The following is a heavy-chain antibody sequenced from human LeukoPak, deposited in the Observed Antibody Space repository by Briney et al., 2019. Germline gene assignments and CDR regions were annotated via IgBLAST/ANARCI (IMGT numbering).Heavy chain of an antibody. V-gene: IGHV3-74*01. J-gene: IGHJ6*03. Sequence: GGSLRLSCAASGFTFSRSWMHWVRQAPGKGLVWVSRINDDGSTTSYADSVKGRFTISRDNAKNTLYLQMNSLRAEDTAVYYCAKDWAARAYYYYYMDVWGKGTTVTVSS. CDR2: INDDGSTT. D-gene: IGHD6-6*01. CDR3: AKDWAARAYYYYYMDV. CDR1: GFTFSRSW.